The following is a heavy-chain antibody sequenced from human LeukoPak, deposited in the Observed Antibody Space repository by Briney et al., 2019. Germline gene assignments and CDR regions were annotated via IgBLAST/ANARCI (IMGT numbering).Heavy chain of an antibody. Sequence: ASVKVSCKASGYTFTSYGISWVRQAPGQGLEWMGWISAYNGNTNYAQKLQGRVTMTTDTSTSTAYMELRSLRSDDTAVYYCVRDKARSLSPRRAFDIWGQGTMVTVSS. D-gene: IGHD3-16*02. V-gene: IGHV1-18*01. J-gene: IGHJ3*02. CDR3: VRDKARSLSPRRAFDI. CDR2: ISAYNGNT. CDR1: GYTFTSYG.